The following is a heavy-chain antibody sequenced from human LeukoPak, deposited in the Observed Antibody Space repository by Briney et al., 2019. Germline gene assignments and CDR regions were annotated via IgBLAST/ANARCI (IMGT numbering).Heavy chain of an antibody. Sequence: SETLSLTCAVYGGSFSGYYWSWIRQPPGKGLEWIGEINHSGSTNYIPSLRSRVAMSVDTSKNQCSLKLSSVTAADTAVYYCARVAGDSSGYIYGMDVWGQGTTVTVSS. CDR2: INHSGST. CDR3: ARVAGDSSGYIYGMDV. CDR1: GGSFSGYY. V-gene: IGHV4-34*01. J-gene: IGHJ6*02. D-gene: IGHD3-22*01.